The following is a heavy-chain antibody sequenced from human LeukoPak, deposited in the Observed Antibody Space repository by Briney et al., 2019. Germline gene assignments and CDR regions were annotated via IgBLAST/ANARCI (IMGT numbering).Heavy chain of an antibody. CDR1: GFTFSSYW. J-gene: IGHJ4*02. V-gene: IGHV3-74*01. CDR3: ARGGYCSNYFDY. Sequence: GGSLRLSCAASGFTFSSYWMHWVRQAPGKGLVWVSRLNFDGSTTNNADSVKGRFTISRDNAKNTLYLQMNSLRAEDTAVYYCARGGYCSNYFDYWGQGALVTVSS. CDR2: LNFDGSTT. D-gene: IGHD6-19*01.